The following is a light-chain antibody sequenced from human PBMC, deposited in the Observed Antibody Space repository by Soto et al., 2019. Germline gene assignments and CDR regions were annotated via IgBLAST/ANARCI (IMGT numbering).Light chain of an antibody. CDR1: QSVSSN. CDR3: QQYNNWPRT. CDR2: GAS. V-gene: IGKV3-15*01. J-gene: IGKJ1*01. Sequence: EVVMTQSPPTLSVSPGERATLSCRASQSVSSNLAWFQQIPGQAPRLLMYGASTRATSIPARFSGTGSGTDFTLTISSLQSEDFAVYYCQQYNNWPRTFGQGTKVEIK.